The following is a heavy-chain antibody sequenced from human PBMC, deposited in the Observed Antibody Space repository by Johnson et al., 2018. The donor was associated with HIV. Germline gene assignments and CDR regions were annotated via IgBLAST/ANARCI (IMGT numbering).Heavy chain of an antibody. J-gene: IGHJ3*02. V-gene: IGHV3-7*05. CDR2: IKQDGSEK. CDR3: ARARVGYSFAGWGTDAFDI. D-gene: IGHD5-18*01. Sequence: MQLVESGGGLVQPGGSLRLSCAASGFSFSSYWMTWVRQAPGKGLEWVASIKQDGSEKYYVDSVKGRFNISRDNAKNSLYLQFNSRRAEETAVYSCARARVGYSFAGWGTDAFDIWGQGTMVTVSS. CDR1: GFSFSSYW.